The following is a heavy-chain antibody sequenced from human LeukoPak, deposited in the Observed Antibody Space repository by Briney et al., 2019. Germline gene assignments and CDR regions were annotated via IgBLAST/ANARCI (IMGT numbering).Heavy chain of an antibody. CDR3: ARAQYSSSAFDY. J-gene: IGHJ4*02. Sequence: SVKVSCKASGGTFSSYAISWVRQAPGQGLEWMGRIIPTFGIANYAQKFQGRVTITADKSTSTAYMELSSLRSEDTAVYYCARAQYSSSAFDYWGQGTLVTVSS. V-gene: IGHV1-69*04. D-gene: IGHD6-6*01. CDR1: GGTFSSYA. CDR2: IIPTFGIA.